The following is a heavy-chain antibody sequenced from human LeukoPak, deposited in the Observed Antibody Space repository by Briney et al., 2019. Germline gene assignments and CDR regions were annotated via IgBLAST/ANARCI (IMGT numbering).Heavy chain of an antibody. V-gene: IGHV4-34*01. J-gene: IGHJ4*02. CDR2: INHSGST. CDR3: ARVYDFWSGYYDY. D-gene: IGHD3-3*01. Sequence: PSETLSLTCAVYGGSFSGYYWSWIRQPPGKGLEWIGEINHSGSTNYNPSLKSRVTISVDTSKNQFSLKLSSVTAADTAVYYCARVYDFWSGYYDYWGQGTLVTVSS. CDR1: GGSFSGYY.